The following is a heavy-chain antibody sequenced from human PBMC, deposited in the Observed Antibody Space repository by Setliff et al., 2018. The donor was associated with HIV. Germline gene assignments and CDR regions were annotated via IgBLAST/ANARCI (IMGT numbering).Heavy chain of an antibody. CDR3: AKAGDYYDRTTFDS. Sequence: GGSLRLSCAASGFTFSSYAMSWVRQAPGKGLEWVSVISGSGDITYYRESVKGRFTVSRDNSNNTVYLQMNSLRAEDTAVYYCAKAGDYYDRTTFDSWGQGTLVTVSS. V-gene: IGHV3-23*01. CDR1: GFTFSSYA. D-gene: IGHD3-22*01. CDR2: ISGSGDIT. J-gene: IGHJ4*02.